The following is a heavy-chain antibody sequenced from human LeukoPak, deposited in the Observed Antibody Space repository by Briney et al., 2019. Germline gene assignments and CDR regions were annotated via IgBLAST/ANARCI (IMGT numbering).Heavy chain of an antibody. J-gene: IGHJ4*02. Sequence: GGSLRLSCAASGFTVSSNYMTWVRQAPGKGLEWVSVIYSSGSTYYADSVKGRFSISRDNSKNTLYLQMDNLRAGDTAVYYCARSKSYSSGWTDFDYWGQGTLVAVSS. CDR1: GFTVSSNY. D-gene: IGHD6-19*01. CDR2: IYSSGST. CDR3: ARSKSYSSGWTDFDY. V-gene: IGHV3-66*01.